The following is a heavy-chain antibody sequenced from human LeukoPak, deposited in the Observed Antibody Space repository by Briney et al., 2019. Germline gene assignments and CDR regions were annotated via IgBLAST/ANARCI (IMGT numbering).Heavy chain of an antibody. J-gene: IGHJ4*02. CDR3: ARSNQADDY. CDR1: GFTFSSYG. D-gene: IGHD1-14*01. CDR2: INPGGSSI. Sequence: GRSLRLSCAASGFTFSSYGMHWVRQVPGKGLVWVARINPGGSSITYADSVKGRFTISRDNAKNTLYLQMDSLRVEDTGVYYCARSNQADDYWGQGTLVTVSS. V-gene: IGHV3-74*01.